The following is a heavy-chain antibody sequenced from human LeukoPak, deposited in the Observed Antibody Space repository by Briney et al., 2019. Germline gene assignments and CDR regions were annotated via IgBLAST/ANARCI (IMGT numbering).Heavy chain of an antibody. CDR3: ARVGIYYDSSGYITPLDY. CDR1: GYTFTSYD. D-gene: IGHD3-22*01. Sequence: REASVKVSCKASGYTFTSYDINWVRQATGQGLEWMGWMNTNSGNTGYAQKFQGRVTMTRNTSISTAYMELNSLRSEDTAVYYCARVGIYYDSSGYITPLDYWGQGTLVTVSS. J-gene: IGHJ4*02. CDR2: MNTNSGNT. V-gene: IGHV1-8*01.